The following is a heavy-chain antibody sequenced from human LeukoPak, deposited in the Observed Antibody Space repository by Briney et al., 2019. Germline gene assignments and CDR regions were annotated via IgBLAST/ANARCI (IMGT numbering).Heavy chain of an antibody. CDR3: SRPTGSESPDGLDV. J-gene: IGHJ6*02. CDR1: GFTFSPYM. V-gene: IGHV3-21*01. Sequence: GGSLRLSCVASGFTFSPYMMNWVRQAPGKGLEWVSSISSSSSSIYFADSVQGRFTISRDNAKNSLYLHMNSLRAEDTAVYYCSRPTGSESPDGLDVWGQGTAVTVS. CDR2: ISSSSSSI. D-gene: IGHD2-8*02.